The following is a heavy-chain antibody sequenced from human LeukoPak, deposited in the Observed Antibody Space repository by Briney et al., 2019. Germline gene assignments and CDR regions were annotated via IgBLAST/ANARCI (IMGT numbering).Heavy chain of an antibody. CDR1: GFSFSSYG. V-gene: IGHV3-23*01. CDR3: ARDTGGRGWFDP. Sequence: QPGGTLRLSCAASGFSFSSYGMSWVRQAPGKGLEWVSAISSTGGTTYYADSVKGRFTISRDNAKNSLYLQMNSLRAEDTAVYYCARDTGGRGWFDPWGQGTLVTVSS. J-gene: IGHJ5*02. D-gene: IGHD2-8*02. CDR2: ISSTGGTT.